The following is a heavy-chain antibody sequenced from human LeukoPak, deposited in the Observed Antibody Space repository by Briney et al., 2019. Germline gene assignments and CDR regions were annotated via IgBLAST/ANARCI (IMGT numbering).Heavy chain of an antibody. CDR2: IYTSGST. V-gene: IGHV4-4*09. CDR1: GGSFSGYY. J-gene: IGHJ3*02. CDR3: ARIKRFAFDI. Sequence: SETLSLTCAVYGGSFSGYYWSWIRQPPGKGLEWIGYIYTSGSTNYNPSLKSRVTISVDTSKNQFSLKLSSVTAADTAVYYCARIKRFAFDIWGQGTMVTVSS.